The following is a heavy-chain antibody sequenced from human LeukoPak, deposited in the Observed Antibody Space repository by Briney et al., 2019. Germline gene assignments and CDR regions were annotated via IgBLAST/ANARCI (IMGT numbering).Heavy chain of an antibody. CDR1: GYTFTGHY. V-gene: IGHV1-2*02. CDR3: ARDGNWNYHPFDP. Sequence: WASVKVSCKASGYTFTGHYMHWVRQAPGQGLEWMGWINPNTGGTNYAQKFQGRVTMTRDTSISTAYMELSRLRSDDTAVYYCARDGNWNYHPFDPWGQGTLVTVSS. J-gene: IGHJ5*02. CDR2: INPNTGGT. D-gene: IGHD1-7*01.